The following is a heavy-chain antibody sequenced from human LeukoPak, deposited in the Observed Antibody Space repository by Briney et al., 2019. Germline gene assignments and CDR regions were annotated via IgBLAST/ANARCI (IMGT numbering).Heavy chain of an antibody. D-gene: IGHD2-21*01. CDR3: AKDVEIDP. CDR2: ISYDGSNK. CDR1: GFTFSSHA. Sequence: GGSLRLSCAASGFTFSSHAMGWVRQAPGKGLEWVAVISYDGSNKYYADSVKGRFTISRDNSENTLYLQMNSLRAEDTAVYYCAKDVEIDPWGQGTLVTVSS. J-gene: IGHJ5*02. V-gene: IGHV3-30*18.